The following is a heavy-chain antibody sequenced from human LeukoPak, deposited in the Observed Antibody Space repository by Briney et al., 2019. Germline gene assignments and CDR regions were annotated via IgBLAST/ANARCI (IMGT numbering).Heavy chain of an antibody. D-gene: IGHD2-8*01. CDR3: AKGGVTGYYYMDI. V-gene: IGHV3-30*18. CDR2: ISYDGSNK. J-gene: IGHJ6*03. CDR1: GFTFSSYG. Sequence: GGSLRLSCAASGFTFSSYGMHWVRQAPGKGLEWVAVISYDGSNKYYADSVKGRFTISRDNSKNTLYLQMNSLRAEDTAVYYCAKGGVTGYYYMDIWGKGTTVTVSS.